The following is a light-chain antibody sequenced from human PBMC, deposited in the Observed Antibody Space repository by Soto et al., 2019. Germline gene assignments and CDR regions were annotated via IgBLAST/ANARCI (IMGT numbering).Light chain of an antibody. CDR1: QKIRNL. CDR3: HQYYTYAT. Sequence: QLSQSPSALSAAVRDSVTITCRASQKIRNLLAWYQQKPGRAPKPLIFDASTLRTGVPSRFSGSGSGSEFNFTITGLQPDDFATYFCHQYYTYATLGHGTLLEIK. V-gene: IGKV1-5*01. CDR2: DAS. J-gene: IGKJ5*01.